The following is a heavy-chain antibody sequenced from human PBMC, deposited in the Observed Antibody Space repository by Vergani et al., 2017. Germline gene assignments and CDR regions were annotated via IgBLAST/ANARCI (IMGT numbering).Heavy chain of an antibody. D-gene: IGHD3-10*01. V-gene: IGHV4-31*03. J-gene: IGHJ5*02. CDR1: GGSISSGGYY. CDR2: IYYSGST. CDR3: ARAEAMVRGDRGVWFDP. Sequence: QVQLQESGPGLVKPSQTLSLTCTVSGGSISSGGYYWSWIRQHPGKGLEWIGYIYYSGSTNYNPSLKSRVTISVDTSKNQFSLKLSSVTAADTAVYYCARAEAMVRGDRGVWFDPWGQGTLVTVSS.